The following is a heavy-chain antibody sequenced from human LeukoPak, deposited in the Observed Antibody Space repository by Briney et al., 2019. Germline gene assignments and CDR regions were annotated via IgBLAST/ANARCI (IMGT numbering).Heavy chain of an antibody. D-gene: IGHD3-22*01. J-gene: IGHJ6*02. CDR3: ARDRSRGYYFYYYGMDV. CDR2: ISAYNGNT. CDR1: GYTFTSYG. V-gene: IGHV1-18*01. Sequence: ASVKVSCKASGYTFTSYGISWVRQAPGQGLEWMGWISAYNGNTNYAQKLQGRVTMTTDTSTSTAYMELRSLRSDDTAVYYCARDRSRGYYFYYYGMDVWGQGTTVTVSS.